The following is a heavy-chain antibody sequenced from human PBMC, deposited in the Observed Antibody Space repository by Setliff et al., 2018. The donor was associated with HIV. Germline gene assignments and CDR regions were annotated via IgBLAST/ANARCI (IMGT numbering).Heavy chain of an antibody. CDR2: IDWDDDK. CDR1: GFSLSIRGMC. J-gene: IGHJ4*02. V-gene: IGHV2-70*11. CDR3: ARASGAYSNSFYFDY. D-gene: IGHD6-6*01. Sequence: GPTLVNPTQTLTLTCTFSGFSLSIRGMCVSWIRQPPGKALEWLARIDWDDDKYYSTSLKTRLTISKDTSKNQVVLTMTNMGPVDTATYYCARASGAYSNSFYFDYWGQGALVTVSS.